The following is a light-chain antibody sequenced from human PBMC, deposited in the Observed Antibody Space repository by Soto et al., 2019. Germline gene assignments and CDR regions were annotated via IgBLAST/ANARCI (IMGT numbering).Light chain of an antibody. CDR2: HVS. CDR3: SSYTSSSTVVV. Sequence: QSALTQPASVSGSPGQSITISCTGTSSDVGGYKYVSWYQQHPGKAPKLMIYHVSDRPSGVSNRFSGSKSGNTASLTISGLQAEDDADYYCSSYTSSSTVVVFGGGTKLTVL. V-gene: IGLV2-14*01. CDR1: SSDVGGYKY. J-gene: IGLJ2*01.